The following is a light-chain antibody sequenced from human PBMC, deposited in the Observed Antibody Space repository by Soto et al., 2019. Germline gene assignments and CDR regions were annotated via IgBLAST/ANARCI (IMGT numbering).Light chain of an antibody. Sequence: DVQMNQSTSSLSASVGDRVIITCRASQDIINFLTWFQQKPGKAPKSLIYDMSSLQSGVQSRFSGTGSGTDFTLTISSLQPEDFATYYCQQYRHYPYTFGPGTRRAI. CDR3: QQYRHYPYT. CDR1: QDIINF. CDR2: DMS. V-gene: IGKV1-16*01. J-gene: IGKJ2*01.